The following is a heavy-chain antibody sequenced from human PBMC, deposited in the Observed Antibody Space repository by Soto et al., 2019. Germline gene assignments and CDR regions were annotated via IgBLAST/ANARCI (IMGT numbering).Heavy chain of an antibody. V-gene: IGHV1-69*01. Sequence: QVQLVQSGAEVKKPGSSVKVSCKASGGTFSSYAISWVRQAPGQGLEWMGGIIPIFGTANYAQKFQGRVTITADESTSTAYMELSSLRSEDTAVYYCARDLSTTVTNSKYYGMDVWGQGTTVTVSS. CDR1: GGTFSSYA. CDR3: ARDLSTTVTNSKYYGMDV. J-gene: IGHJ6*02. CDR2: IIPIFGTA. D-gene: IGHD4-17*01.